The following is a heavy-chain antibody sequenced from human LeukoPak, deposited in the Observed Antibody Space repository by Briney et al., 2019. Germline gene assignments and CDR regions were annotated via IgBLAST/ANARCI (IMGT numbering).Heavy chain of an antibody. CDR2: IIPIFGTA. CDR1: GGTFSSYA. Sequence: GASVKVSCKASGGTFSSYAISWVRQAPGQGLEWMGGIIPIFGTANYAQKFQGRVTMTRDMSTSTVYMELSSLRSEDTAVYYCARDSRGYSGYDYRTNYYYYMDVWGKGTTVTVSS. J-gene: IGHJ6*03. V-gene: IGHV1-69*05. CDR3: ARDSRGYSGYDYRTNYYYYMDV. D-gene: IGHD5-12*01.